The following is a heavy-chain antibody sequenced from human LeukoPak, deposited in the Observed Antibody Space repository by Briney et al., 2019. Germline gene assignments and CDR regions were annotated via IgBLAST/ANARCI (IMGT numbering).Heavy chain of an antibody. Sequence: PGGSLRLSCAASGFTFSTYWMHWVRHAPGAGLVWVSRIKSGGSNSNYADCVKGRFTISRDNAKNTLYLQMNSLRAEDTAVYHCVRVGGRSSIGGDCWGQGTLVTVSS. D-gene: IGHD1-26*01. V-gene: IGHV3-74*01. J-gene: IGHJ4*02. CDR3: VRVGGRSSIGGDC. CDR2: IKSGGSNS. CDR1: GFTFSTYW.